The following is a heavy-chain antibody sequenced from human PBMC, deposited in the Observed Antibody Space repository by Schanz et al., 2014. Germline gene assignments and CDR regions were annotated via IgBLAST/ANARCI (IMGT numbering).Heavy chain of an antibody. V-gene: IGHV3-11*06. Sequence: QVQLVESGGGLVKPGGSLRLSCAASGFTFRDYYMSWIRQAPGKGLEWVSDISSGSSYANYADSVKGRFTISRDNAKNSLYLQMNSLRAEDTAVYYCARDSRPNYDCLTAYYAIDYWGQGTLVTVSS. D-gene: IGHD3-9*01. CDR3: ARDSRPNYDCLTAYYAIDY. J-gene: IGHJ4*02. CDR1: GFTFRDYY. CDR2: ISSGSSYA.